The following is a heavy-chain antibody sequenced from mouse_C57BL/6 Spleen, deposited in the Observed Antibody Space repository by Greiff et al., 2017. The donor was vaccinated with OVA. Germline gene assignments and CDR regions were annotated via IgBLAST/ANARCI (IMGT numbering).Heavy chain of an antibody. CDR2: IDPSDSYT. Sequence: VQLQQPGAELVKPGASVKLSCKASGYTFTSYWMQWVKQRPGQGLEWIGEIDPSDSYTNYNQKFKGKATLTVDTSSSTAYMQLSSLTSEDSAVYYCARWDYSNYNAMDYWGQGTSVTVSS. J-gene: IGHJ4*01. CDR3: ARWDYSNYNAMDY. D-gene: IGHD2-5*01. CDR1: GYTFTSYW. V-gene: IGHV1-50*01.